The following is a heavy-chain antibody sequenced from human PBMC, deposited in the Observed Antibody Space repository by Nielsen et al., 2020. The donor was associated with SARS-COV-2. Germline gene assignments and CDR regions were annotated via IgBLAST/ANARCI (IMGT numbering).Heavy chain of an antibody. D-gene: IGHD2-15*01. Sequence: GESLKISCAASGFTFSSYWMSWVRQAPGKGLEWVANIKQDGSEKYYVDSVKGRFTISRDNAKNSLYLQMNSLRAEDTALYYCAKDIRYCSGGSCYGYYYYGMDVWGQGTTVTVSS. J-gene: IGHJ6*02. V-gene: IGHV3-7*03. CDR3: AKDIRYCSGGSCYGYYYYGMDV. CDR2: IKQDGSEK. CDR1: GFTFSSYW.